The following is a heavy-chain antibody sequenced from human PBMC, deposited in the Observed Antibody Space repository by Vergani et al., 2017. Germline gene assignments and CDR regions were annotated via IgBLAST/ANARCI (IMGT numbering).Heavy chain of an antibody. CDR1: GFTFSSYA. Sequence: EVQLVESGGGLVQPGRSLRLSCAASGFTFSSYAMSWVRQAPGKGLEWVSAISGSGGSTYYADSVKGRFTISRDNSKNTLYLQMNSLRAEDTAVYYCAKHRDDYVWGSYLRNAFDIWGQGTMVTVSS. J-gene: IGHJ3*02. D-gene: IGHD3-16*02. V-gene: IGHV3-23*04. CDR3: AKHRDDYVWGSYLRNAFDI. CDR2: ISGSGGST.